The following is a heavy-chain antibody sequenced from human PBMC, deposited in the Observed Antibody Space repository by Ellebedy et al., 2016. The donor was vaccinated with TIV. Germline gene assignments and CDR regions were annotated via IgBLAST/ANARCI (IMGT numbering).Heavy chain of an antibody. J-gene: IGHJ6*02. D-gene: IGHD3-3*01. CDR1: GFTFGDYG. CDR3: ARGMTKVSATSGRFYFYYYAMDV. CDR2: VWYDGTNK. V-gene: IGHV3-33*01. Sequence: GESLKISCTASGFTFGDYGMYWVRQAPGKGLESVALVWYDGTNKYYDDSVRGRFTISRDNSKNTLYLQMNSLRAEDTAVYYCARGMTKVSATSGRFYFYYYAMDVWGQGTTVTVSS.